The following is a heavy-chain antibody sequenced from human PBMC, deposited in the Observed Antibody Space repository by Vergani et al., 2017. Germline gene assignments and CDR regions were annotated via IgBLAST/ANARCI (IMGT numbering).Heavy chain of an antibody. CDR1: GFTFDDYA. CDR2: ISWNSGSI. J-gene: IGHJ6*03. D-gene: IGHD3-10*01. V-gene: IGHV3-9*01. CDR3: AKFGYYYMDV. Sequence: EVQLVESGGGLVQPGRSLRLSCAASGFTFDDYAMHWVRQAPGKGLEWVSGISWNSGSIGYADSVKGRFTISRDNATNSLYLQMNSLRAEDTALYYCAKFGYYYMDVWGKGTTVTVSS.